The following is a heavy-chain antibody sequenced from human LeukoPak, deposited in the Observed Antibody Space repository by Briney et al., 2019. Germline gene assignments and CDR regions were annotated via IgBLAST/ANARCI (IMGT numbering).Heavy chain of an antibody. Sequence: SETLSLTCTVSGGSISSYYWSWIRQPPGKGLEWIGYIYYSGSTNYNPSLKSRVTISVDTSKNQFSLKLSSVTAADTAVYYCARVSGVSGSYGGRGAFDIWGQGTMVTVSS. V-gene: IGHV4-59*12. D-gene: IGHD1-26*01. CDR2: IYYSGST. CDR1: GGSISSYY. J-gene: IGHJ3*02. CDR3: ARVSGVSGSYGGRGAFDI.